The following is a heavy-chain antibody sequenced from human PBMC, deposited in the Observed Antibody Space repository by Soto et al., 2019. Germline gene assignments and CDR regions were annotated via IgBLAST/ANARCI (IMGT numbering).Heavy chain of an antibody. CDR3: ARDKHGGIDS. CDR1: GFTFSSYW. J-gene: IGHJ4*02. V-gene: IGHV3-74*01. Sequence: PGGSLRLSCAASGFTFSSYWMYWVRQAPGKGLVWVSLINSDGSSTSYADSVKGRFTISRDNAKNTLYLQMSSLRAEDTAVYYCARDKHGGIDSWGQGTLVTVSS. CDR2: INSDGSST. D-gene: IGHD3-16*01.